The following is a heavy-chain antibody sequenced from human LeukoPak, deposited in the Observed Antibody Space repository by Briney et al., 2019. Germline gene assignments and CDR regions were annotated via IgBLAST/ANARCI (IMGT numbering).Heavy chain of an antibody. Sequence: PGGSLRLSCAGSGFIFRDYWLTWVRQAPGKGLEWVANINPDGSDKNYVDSLKGRFTIFRDSAKNLLFLQMNSLRVEDTAVYYCAGPPQAGPFDYWGQGTLVTVSS. J-gene: IGHJ4*02. CDR3: AGPPQAGPFDY. CDR2: INPDGSDK. D-gene: IGHD6-19*01. V-gene: IGHV3-7*01. CDR1: GFIFRDYW.